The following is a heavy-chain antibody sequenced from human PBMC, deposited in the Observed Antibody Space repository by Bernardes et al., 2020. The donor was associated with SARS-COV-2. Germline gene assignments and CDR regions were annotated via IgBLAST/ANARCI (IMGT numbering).Heavy chain of an antibody. CDR2: ISYDGTNK. CDR3: AKDRCSGSSCDFQFSDGMDA. V-gene: IGHV3-30*18. J-gene: IGHJ6*02. Sequence: GGSLRLSCAASGFTFSSYGMHWVRQAPGKGLEWVEVISYDGTNKYYADSVKGRFTISRDNSKNTLYLQMNSLRAEDTAVYYCAKDRCSGSSCDFQFSDGMDAWGQGTTVTVSS. D-gene: IGHD1-26*01. CDR1: GFTFSSYG.